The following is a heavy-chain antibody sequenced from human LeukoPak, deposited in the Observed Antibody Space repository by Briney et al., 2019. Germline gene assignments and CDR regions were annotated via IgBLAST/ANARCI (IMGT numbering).Heavy chain of an antibody. Sequence: SETLSLTCTVSGGSISSHYWSWIRQAPGKGLEWIGYIYYSGSTKYNPSLKSQVTISVDTSKNQCSLKLSSVTAADTAVYYCARLYDSSGYTNWLDPWGQGTLVTVSS. CDR2: IYYSGST. CDR1: GGSISSHY. V-gene: IGHV4-59*11. CDR3: ARLYDSSGYTNWLDP. J-gene: IGHJ5*02. D-gene: IGHD3-22*01.